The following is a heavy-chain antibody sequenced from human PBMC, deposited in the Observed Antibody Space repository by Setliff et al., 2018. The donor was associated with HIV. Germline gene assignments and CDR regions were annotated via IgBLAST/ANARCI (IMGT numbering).Heavy chain of an antibody. J-gene: IGHJ4*02. CDR2: INPRSGGT. Sequence: ASVKVSCKTSGYTFTDYYIHWVRQAPGQGLEWMGWINPRSGGTKYVQKFQGRVTMTREKSIKTAYRELSRLRSDDTAVYYCARVPSRYCSSTTCPFFFDQWGQGTLVTVSS. CDR3: ARVPSRYCSSTTCPFFFDQ. V-gene: IGHV1-2*02. CDR1: GYTFTDYY. D-gene: IGHD2-2*01.